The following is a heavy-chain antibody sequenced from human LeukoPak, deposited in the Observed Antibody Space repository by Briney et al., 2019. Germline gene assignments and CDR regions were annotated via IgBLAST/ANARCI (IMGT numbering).Heavy chain of an antibody. CDR2: ISYSGGP. J-gene: IGHJ3*02. D-gene: IGHD3-22*01. CDR1: GYSISSDH. CDR3: ARGSSGYSNAFDI. V-gene: IGHV4-59*12. Sequence: SETLSLTCTVSGYSISSDHWSWIRQPPGKGLEWIGYISYSGGPNYNPSHKSRVTISVDTSKNQFSLKLSSVTAADTAVYYCARGSSGYSNAFDIWGQGTMVTVSS.